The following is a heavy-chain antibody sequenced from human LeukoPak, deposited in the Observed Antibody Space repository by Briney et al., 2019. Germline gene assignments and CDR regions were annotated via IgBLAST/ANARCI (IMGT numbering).Heavy chain of an antibody. CDR1: GYSISSGYY. D-gene: IGHD2-2*01. V-gene: IGHV4-38-2*02. CDR3: ARVRGYCSSTICYRYYFDY. Sequence: PSETLSLTCTVSGYSISSGYYWGWIRQPPGKGLEWVGTVYHSGSTYYNPSLKSRVTISVDTSKNQFSLKLTSVTAADTAVYYCARVRGYCSSTICYRYYFDYWGQGTLVTVSS. CDR2: VYHSGST. J-gene: IGHJ4*02.